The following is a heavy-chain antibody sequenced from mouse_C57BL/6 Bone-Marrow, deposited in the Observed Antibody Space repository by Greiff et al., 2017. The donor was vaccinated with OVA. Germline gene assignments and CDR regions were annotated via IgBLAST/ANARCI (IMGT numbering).Heavy chain of an antibody. J-gene: IGHJ4*01. D-gene: IGHD1-1*01. Sequence: QVQLKQSGAELVMPGASVKLSCKASGYTFTSYWMHWVKQRPGQGLEWIGEIDPSDSYTNYNQKFKGKSTLTVDKSSSTAYMQLSSLTSEDSAVYYCARQGDLLLRWNYAMDYWGQGTSVTVSS. CDR1: GYTFTSYW. CDR2: IDPSDSYT. V-gene: IGHV1-69*01. CDR3: ARQGDLLLRWNYAMDY.